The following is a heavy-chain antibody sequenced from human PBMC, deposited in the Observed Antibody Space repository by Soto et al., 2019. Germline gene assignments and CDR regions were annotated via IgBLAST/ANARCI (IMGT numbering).Heavy chain of an antibody. V-gene: IGHV4-34*01. CDR2: INHSGHT. CDR1: GESFSDFY. CDR3: ARGLRYYGSGSHYGLDV. Sequence: PSETLSLTCAASGESFSDFYWNWIRQPPGKGLEWIGEINHSGHTSYNPSLKSRVTISVDTSKNQFSLKLSSVTAADTAVYYCARGLRYYGSGSHYGLDVWGQGTTVPVSS. D-gene: IGHD3-10*01. J-gene: IGHJ6*02.